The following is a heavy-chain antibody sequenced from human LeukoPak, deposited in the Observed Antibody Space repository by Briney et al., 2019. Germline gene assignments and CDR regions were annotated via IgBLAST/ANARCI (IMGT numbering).Heavy chain of an antibody. CDR3: ARGDSGYDYGFDN. D-gene: IGHD5-12*01. CDR2: IIPIFGTT. J-gene: IGHJ4*02. Sequence: ASVKVSCKASGGTFSSHAISWVRQAPGQGLEWVGGIIPIFGTTYYAQKFQGRVTITTDESTSTGYMELRSLRSDDTAVYYCARGDSGYDYGFDNWGQGTLVTVSS. V-gene: IGHV1-69*05. CDR1: GGTFSSHA.